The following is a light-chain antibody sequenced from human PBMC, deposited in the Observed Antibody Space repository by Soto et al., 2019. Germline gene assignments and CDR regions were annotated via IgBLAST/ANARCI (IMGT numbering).Light chain of an antibody. J-gene: IGKJ4*01. CDR1: QSISSW. CDR3: QQLNSYPLT. CDR2: KAS. Sequence: IQMTQSPSTMSASVGDRVTITCRASQSISSWLAWYQQKPGKAPKLLIYKASSLESGVPSRFSVSGSGTDFILTISRLKPEDFATYYCQQLNSYPLTFGGGTKVDIK. V-gene: IGKV1-5*03.